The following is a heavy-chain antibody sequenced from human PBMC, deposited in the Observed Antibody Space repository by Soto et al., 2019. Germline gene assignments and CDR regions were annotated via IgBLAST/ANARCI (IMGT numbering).Heavy chain of an antibody. CDR2: ISGSGGST. D-gene: IGHD1-1*01. J-gene: IGHJ4*02. V-gene: IGHV3-23*01. CDR3: AKVPARNPHGGYFDY. Sequence: EVQLLESGGGLVQPGGSLRLSCAASGFTFSSYAMSWVRQAPGKGLEWVSAISGSGGSTCYADSVKGRFTISRDNSKNTLYLQMNSLRAEDTAVYYCAKVPARNPHGGYFDYWGQGTLVTVSS. CDR1: GFTFSSYA.